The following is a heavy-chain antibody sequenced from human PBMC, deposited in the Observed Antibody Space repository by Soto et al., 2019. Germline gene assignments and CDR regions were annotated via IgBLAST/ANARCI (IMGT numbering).Heavy chain of an antibody. V-gene: IGHV1-3*01. D-gene: IGHD1-26*01. J-gene: IGHJ4*02. Sequence: ASVKVSCKASGYTFTSYAMHWVRQAPGQRLEWMGWINAGNGNTKHSQKLQGRVTITRDTSTSTVYMELSSLRSEDTAVYYCARDYSGSYWGQGTLVTVSS. CDR2: INAGNGNT. CDR1: GYTFTSYA. CDR3: ARDYSGSY.